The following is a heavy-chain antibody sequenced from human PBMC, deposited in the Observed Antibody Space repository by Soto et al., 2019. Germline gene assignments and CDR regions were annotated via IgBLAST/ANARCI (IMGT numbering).Heavy chain of an antibody. CDR2: INAGNGNT. CDR1: GYTFTSYA. V-gene: IGHV1-3*01. Sequence: QVQLVQSGAEVKKPGASVKVSCKASGYTFTSYAMHWVRQAPGQRLEWMGWINAGNGNTKYSQKCQGRVTITRDTSASTAYMELSSLRSEDTAVYYCARSPFSGSYRAEYFQHWGQGTLVTVSS. CDR3: ARSPFSGSYRAEYFQH. D-gene: IGHD1-26*01. J-gene: IGHJ1*01.